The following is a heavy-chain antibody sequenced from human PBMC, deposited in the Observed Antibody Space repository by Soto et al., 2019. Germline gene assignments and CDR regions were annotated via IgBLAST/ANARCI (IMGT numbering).Heavy chain of an antibody. J-gene: IGHJ5*02. D-gene: IGHD2-2*01. CDR3: ARVPDR. Sequence: SETLSLTCAVYGGSFSGYYWNWIRQPPGKGLEWIGEINHSGSTNYNPSLKSRVAISVDASKNQFSLKLNSVTAADTAVYYCARVPDRWGQGTLVTVSS. CDR2: INHSGST. V-gene: IGHV4-34*01. CDR1: GGSFSGYY.